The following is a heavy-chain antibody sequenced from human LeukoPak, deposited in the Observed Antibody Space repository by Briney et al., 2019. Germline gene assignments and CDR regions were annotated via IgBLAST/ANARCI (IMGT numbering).Heavy chain of an antibody. Sequence: SETLSLTCAVYGGSFSGYYWSWIRQPPGKGLEWIGEINHSGSTNYNPSLKTRVTMSVDKSKNQFSLILSSVTAADTAVYYCARDVGARLSGFWGQGTLVTVSS. CDR2: INHSGST. J-gene: IGHJ4*02. CDR1: GGSFSGYY. V-gene: IGHV4-34*01. CDR3: ARDVGARLSGF. D-gene: IGHD6-6*01.